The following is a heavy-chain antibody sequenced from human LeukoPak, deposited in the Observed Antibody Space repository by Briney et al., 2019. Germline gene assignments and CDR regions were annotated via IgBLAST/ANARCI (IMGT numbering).Heavy chain of an antibody. D-gene: IGHD5-12*01. CDR1: GFIFSRYE. CDR2: ISSSGNTI. CDR3: SSKIVVTTTGWLFDY. V-gene: IGHV3-48*03. Sequence: GGSLRLSCTGSGFIFSRYEMNWVRQAPGKGLEWVSYISSSGNTIYYADSVKGRFTISRDNAKNSLYLQMNRLRAEDTAVYYCSSKIVVTTTGWLFDYWGPGSLVTVSS. J-gene: IGHJ4*02.